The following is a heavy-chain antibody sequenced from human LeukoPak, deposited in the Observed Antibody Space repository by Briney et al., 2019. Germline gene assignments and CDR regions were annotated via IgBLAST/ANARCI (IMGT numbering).Heavy chain of an antibody. CDR1: GYTFTGYY. D-gene: IGHD5-24*01. CDR2: INPNSGGI. Sequence: ASVKVSCKASGYTFTGYYMHWVRQAPGQGLEWMGRINPNSGGINYAQKFQGRVTMTRDTSISTAYMELSRLRSDDTAVYYCARVGRWLQDWYFDLWGRGTLVTVSS. J-gene: IGHJ2*01. CDR3: ARVGRWLQDWYFDL. V-gene: IGHV1-2*06.